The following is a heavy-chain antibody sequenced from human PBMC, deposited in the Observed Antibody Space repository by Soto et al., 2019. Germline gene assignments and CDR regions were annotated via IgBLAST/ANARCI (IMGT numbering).Heavy chain of an antibody. CDR2: ISAYYGNT. CDR1: GYTFTSYG. J-gene: IGHJ4*02. D-gene: IGHD5-12*01. V-gene: IGHV1-18*04. CDR3: ARDRVEMATIRMLDY. Sequence: QVQLVQSGAEGKKPGASVKVYCKASGYTFTSYGISWVRHAPGQGLEWMGWISAYYGNTNYAQSLQGRVTMTTDSSTSTAFMELRSLRSNDTAVYYCARDRVEMATIRMLDYWGQGTLVTVSS.